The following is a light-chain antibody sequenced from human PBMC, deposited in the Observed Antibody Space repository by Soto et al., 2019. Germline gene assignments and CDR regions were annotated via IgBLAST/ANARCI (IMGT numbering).Light chain of an antibody. Sequence: DIQMTQSPSSLSASVGDRVTITCRASQRITNYLNWYQQKPGKAQKLLIYATYSLQSGVQSRFSGSGSGTDFSLTIRSLEPEDFATYYCQQSYSTPRTFGQGTKVDIK. V-gene: IGKV1-39*01. CDR2: ATY. J-gene: IGKJ1*01. CDR1: QRITNY. CDR3: QQSYSTPRT.